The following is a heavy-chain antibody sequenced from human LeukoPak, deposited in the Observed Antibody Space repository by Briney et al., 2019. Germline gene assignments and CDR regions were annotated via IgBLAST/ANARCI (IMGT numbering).Heavy chain of an antibody. CDR3: ARVFLRLYYYYGMDV. V-gene: IGHV1-18*01. Sequence: ASVKVSCKASGYTFTSYGISWVRQAPGQGLEWMGWISAYNGNTNYAQKLQGRVTMTTDTSTSTAYMELRSLRSDDTAVYYCARVFLRLYYYYGMDVWGQGTTVTVSS. CDR1: GYTFTSYG. CDR2: ISAYNGNT. J-gene: IGHJ6*02.